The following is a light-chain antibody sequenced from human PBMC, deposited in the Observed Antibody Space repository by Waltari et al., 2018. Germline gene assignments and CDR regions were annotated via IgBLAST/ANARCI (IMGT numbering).Light chain of an antibody. Sequence: QSALTQPASVSGSPGQSLTISCTGTSSDVRKYNLVSWYQQHPGKVPKVMIYEVTKRPSGVSNRFSGSKSGNTTSLTISGLQAEDEADYYCCSYAGSGIVIFGGGTKLTVL. CDR2: EVT. V-gene: IGLV2-23*02. J-gene: IGLJ2*01. CDR3: CSYAGSGIVI. CDR1: SSDVRKYNL.